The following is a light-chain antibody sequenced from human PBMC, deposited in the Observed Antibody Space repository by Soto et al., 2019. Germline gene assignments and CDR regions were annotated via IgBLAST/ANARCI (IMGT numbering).Light chain of an antibody. V-gene: IGKV3D-15*01. CDR3: QQFHYWWT. Sequence: VMTQAPATLSVSPGERATLYCRASQSVSNNYLAWYQQKPGQAPRLLIYGASTRATGVPARFSGSGSGTEFTLTISSLQSEDFAFYYCQQFHYWWTFAQGTKVDIK. CDR2: GAS. CDR1: QSVSNN. J-gene: IGKJ1*01.